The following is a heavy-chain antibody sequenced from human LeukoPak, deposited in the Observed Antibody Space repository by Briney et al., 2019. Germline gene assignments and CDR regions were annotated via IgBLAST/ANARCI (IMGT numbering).Heavy chain of an antibody. CDR2: IYYSGST. D-gene: IGHD1-26*01. J-gene: IGHJ5*02. V-gene: IGHV4-59*01. Sequence: SETLSLTCTVSGGSISSYYWSWIRQPPGKGLERIGYIYYSGSTNYNPSIKSRVTISVDTSKNQFSLKLSSVTAADTAVYYCARILQRELLGGNWFDPWGQGTLVTVSS. CDR1: GGSISSYY. CDR3: ARILQRELLGGNWFDP.